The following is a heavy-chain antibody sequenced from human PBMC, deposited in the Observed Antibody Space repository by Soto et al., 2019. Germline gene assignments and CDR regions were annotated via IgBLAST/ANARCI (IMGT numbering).Heavy chain of an antibody. CDR2: ISGYNGDT. V-gene: IGHV1-18*01. J-gene: IGHJ6*02. Sequence: VSCKASGYTFTRYGISWVRQAPGQGLEWMGWISGYNGDTNYAQKFQGRVSMTIDTSTTTAYMELRSLTSDDTAVYYCAKNGQPPYYYYSMDVWGQGTTVTVSS. CDR3: AKNGQPPYYYYSMDV. D-gene: IGHD2-8*01. CDR1: GYTFTRYG.